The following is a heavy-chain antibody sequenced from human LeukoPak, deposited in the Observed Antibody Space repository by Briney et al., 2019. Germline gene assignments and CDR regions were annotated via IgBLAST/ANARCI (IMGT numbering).Heavy chain of an antibody. Sequence: GGSLRLSCVVSGLPFSDYYMNWIRQAPGKGLEWISYISSTSSYTDYADSVKGRFTISRDNAQSTLFLQMNSLRVEDTAVYYCAAGTAADFWGQGTRVALSS. CDR2: ISSTSSYT. J-gene: IGHJ4*02. D-gene: IGHD6-13*01. V-gene: IGHV3-11*03. CDR1: GLPFSDYY. CDR3: AAGTAADF.